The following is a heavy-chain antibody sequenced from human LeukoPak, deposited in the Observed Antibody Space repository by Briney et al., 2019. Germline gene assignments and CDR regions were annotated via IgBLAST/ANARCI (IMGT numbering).Heavy chain of an antibody. CDR3: AKGIPTSCSWTLPNYFDY. CDR2: ISGSGGST. D-gene: IGHD6-13*01. V-gene: IGHV3-23*01. J-gene: IGHJ4*02. CDR1: GITLSNYG. Sequence: GGSLRLSCAVSGITLSNYGMSWVRQAPGKGLEWVSAISGSGGSTYYADSVKGRFTISRDNSKNTLYLQMNSLRAEDTAVYYCAKGIPTSCSWTLPNYFDYWGQGTLVTVSS.